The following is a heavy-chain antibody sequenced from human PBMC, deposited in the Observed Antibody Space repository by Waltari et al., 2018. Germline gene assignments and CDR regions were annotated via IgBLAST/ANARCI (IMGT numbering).Heavy chain of an antibody. CDR2: IYYSGST. CDR1: GGSISSYY. Sequence: QVQLQESGPGLVKPSETLSLTCTVSGGSISSYYWSWIRQPPGKGLEWIGYIYYSGSTNYNPSLKSRVTISVDTSKNQFSLKLSSVTAADTAVYYCARGTGGRPFDYWGQGTLVTVSS. J-gene: IGHJ4*02. D-gene: IGHD7-27*01. CDR3: ARGTGGRPFDY. V-gene: IGHV4-59*01.